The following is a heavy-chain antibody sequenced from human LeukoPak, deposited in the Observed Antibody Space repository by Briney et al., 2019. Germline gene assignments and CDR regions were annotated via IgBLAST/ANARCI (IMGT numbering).Heavy chain of an antibody. V-gene: IGHV3-7*01. J-gene: IGHJ4*02. CDR3: ARTYAYDATGDRGH. Sequence: PGGSLRLSCVASRFTFNKYYMSWVRQAPGKGLQWVANINPDGSEKYYVDSVKGRFTISRDNAKNSLYLQMNSLRAEDTAAYYCARTYAYDATGDRGHWGQGTLVTVSS. CDR2: INPDGSEK. D-gene: IGHD3-16*01. CDR1: RFTFNKYY.